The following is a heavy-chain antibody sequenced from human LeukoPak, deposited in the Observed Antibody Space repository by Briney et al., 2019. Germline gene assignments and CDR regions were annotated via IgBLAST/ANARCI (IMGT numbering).Heavy chain of an antibody. V-gene: IGHV3-23*01. D-gene: IGHD5-12*01. CDR1: GFTFSNYA. CDR2: IIASGSST. CDR3: AKDQAWLRFDY. J-gene: IGHJ4*02. Sequence: GGSLRLSCAASGFTFSNYAMTWVRQAPGKGLEWVSVIIASGSSTYYADSVKGRFTISRDNSKNTLYLQMNSLRAEDAAIYYCAKDQAWLRFDYWGQGTLVTVSS.